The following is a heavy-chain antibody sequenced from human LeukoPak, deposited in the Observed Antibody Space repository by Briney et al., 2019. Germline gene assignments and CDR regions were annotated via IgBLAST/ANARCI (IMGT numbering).Heavy chain of an antibody. CDR1: NGSLSGYH. Sequence: PSETLSLTCAVYNGSLSGYHWSWIRQPPGKGLEWIGEINYSGSTNYSPSLKSRVTISVDTSKNQFSLKLSSVTAADTAVYYCARAHSGTYYVPFDPWGQGTLVTVSS. CDR2: INYSGST. CDR3: ARAHSGTYYVPFDP. V-gene: IGHV4-34*01. D-gene: IGHD1-26*01. J-gene: IGHJ5*02.